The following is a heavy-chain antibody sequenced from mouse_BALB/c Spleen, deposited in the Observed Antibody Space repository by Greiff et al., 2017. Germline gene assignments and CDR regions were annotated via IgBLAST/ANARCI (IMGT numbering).Heavy chain of an antibody. CDR2: IWSGGST. CDR1: GFSLTSYG. J-gene: IGHJ2*01. Sequence: VKLMESGPGLVQPSQSLSITCTVSGFSLTSYGVHWVRQSPGKGLEWLGVIWSGGSTDYNAAFISRLSISKDNSKSQVFFKMNSLQANDTAIYYCARNSIDGNYLYYFDYWGQGTTLTVSS. CDR3: ARNSIDGNYLYYFDY. V-gene: IGHV2-2*02. D-gene: IGHD2-1*01.